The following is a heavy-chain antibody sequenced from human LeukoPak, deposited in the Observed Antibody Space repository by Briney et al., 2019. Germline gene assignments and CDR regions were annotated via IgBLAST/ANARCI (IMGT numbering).Heavy chain of an antibody. CDR1: GFTFSSYS. V-gene: IGHV3-48*01. J-gene: IGHJ5*02. D-gene: IGHD2-2*01. CDR3: AREHCSSTSCPELNWFDP. CDR2: ISSSSSTI. Sequence: PGGSLRLSCAASGFTFSSYSMNWVRQAPGKGLEWVSYISSSSSTIYYADSVKGRFTISRDNAKNSLYLQMNSLRAEDTAVYYCAREHCSSTSCPELNWFDPWGEGTLVTVSS.